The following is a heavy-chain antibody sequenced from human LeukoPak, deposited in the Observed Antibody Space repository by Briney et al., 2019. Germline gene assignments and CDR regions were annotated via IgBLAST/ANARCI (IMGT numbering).Heavy chain of an antibody. D-gene: IGHD5-18*01. V-gene: IGHV3-7*01. J-gene: IGHJ4*02. CDR3: AKDPRDHTYGWSWRYFDY. Sequence: GGSLRLSCAASGFTFRSYWMTWVRQAPGKGLEWVANIKQDGSEKYYVDSVKGRFTISRDNAKNSLYLQMNSLRPEDTAVYYCAKDPRDHTYGWSWRYFDYWGQGTLVTVSS. CDR1: GFTFRSYW. CDR2: IKQDGSEK.